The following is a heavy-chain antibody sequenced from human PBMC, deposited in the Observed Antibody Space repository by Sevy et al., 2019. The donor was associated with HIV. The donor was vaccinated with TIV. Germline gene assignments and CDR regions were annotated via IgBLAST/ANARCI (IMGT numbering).Heavy chain of an antibody. CDR3: AREAXSNXFYXXS. V-gene: IGHV3-21*01. D-gene: IGHD2-8*01. J-gene: IGHJ4*02. CDR1: GFTFSSYS. Sequence: GGSLRLSCAASGFTFSSYSMNWVRQAPGKGLEWVSSISSSRSYIYYADSVKGRFTISRDNAKNSLYLQMNGLRAEDTAIYYCAREAXSNXFYXXSWGQGTLVTVSS. CDR2: ISSSRSYI.